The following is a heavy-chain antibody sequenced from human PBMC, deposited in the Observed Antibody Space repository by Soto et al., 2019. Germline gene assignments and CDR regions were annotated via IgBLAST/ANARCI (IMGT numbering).Heavy chain of an antibody. CDR2: IWYDGSNK. J-gene: IGHJ5*02. V-gene: IGHV3-33*01. Sequence: GGSLRLSCAASGFTFSSYGMHWVRQAPGKGLEWVAVIWYDGSNKYYADSVKGRFTISRDNSKNTLYLQMNSLRAEDTAVYYCAREAEAGIAAADINWFDPWGQGTLVTVSS. D-gene: IGHD6-13*01. CDR3: AREAEAGIAAADINWFDP. CDR1: GFTFSSYG.